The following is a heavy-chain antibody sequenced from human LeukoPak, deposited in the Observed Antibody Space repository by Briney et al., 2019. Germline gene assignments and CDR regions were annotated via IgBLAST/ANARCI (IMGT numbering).Heavy chain of an antibody. J-gene: IGHJ4*02. V-gene: IGHV3-7*01. CDR3: ARRSPYSSSRIPDY. CDR1: GFTFSSYW. Sequence: SGGSLRLSCAASGFTFSSYWMSWVRQAPGKGLEWVANIKQDGSEKYYVDSVKGRSTISRDNAKNSLYLQMNSLRAEDTAVYYCARRSPYSSSRIPDYWGQGTLVTVSS. D-gene: IGHD6-6*01. CDR2: IKQDGSEK.